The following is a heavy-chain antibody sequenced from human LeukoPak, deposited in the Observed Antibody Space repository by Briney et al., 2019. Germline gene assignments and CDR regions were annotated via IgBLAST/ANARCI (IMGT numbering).Heavy chain of an antibody. J-gene: IGHJ5*02. D-gene: IGHD6-13*01. V-gene: IGHV1-69*05. CDR2: IIPIFGTA. CDR3: ARVPASSSWYENWFDP. Sequence: SVKVSCKASGGTFSSYAISWVRQAPGQGLEWMGGIIPIFGTANYAQKFQGRVTITTDESTSTAYMELSSLRSEDTAVYYCARVPASSSWYENWFDPWGQGTLVTVSP. CDR1: GGTFSSYA.